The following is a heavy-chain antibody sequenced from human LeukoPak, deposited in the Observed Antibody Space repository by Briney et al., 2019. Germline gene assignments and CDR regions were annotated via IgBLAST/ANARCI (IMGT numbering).Heavy chain of an antibody. Sequence: VGSLRLSCAASGFTFTSYSMNWVRQAPGKGLEWVSTISGGGGSTYYADSVKGRFTISRDNSKNTLYLQVNSLRAEDTAVYYCAKGGKWDVTPFDYWGQGTLVTASS. CDR3: AKGGKWDVTPFDY. D-gene: IGHD1-26*01. J-gene: IGHJ4*02. CDR1: GFTFTSYS. CDR2: ISGGGGST. V-gene: IGHV3-23*01.